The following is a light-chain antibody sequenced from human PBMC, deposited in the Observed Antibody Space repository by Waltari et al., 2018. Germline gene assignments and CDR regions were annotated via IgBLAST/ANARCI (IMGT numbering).Light chain of an antibody. CDR2: GAS. V-gene: IGKV3-15*01. CDR3: QQYHNWPPWT. Sequence: EIVMTQSQATPSVSPGEGATLPCRASQSISSNLAWYQQKPGQTPRLLLYGASTRAGGVPARFSGSASGTEFTLTISSLQSEDFAVYYCQQYHNWPPWTFGQGTKVEI. CDR1: QSISSN. J-gene: IGKJ1*01.